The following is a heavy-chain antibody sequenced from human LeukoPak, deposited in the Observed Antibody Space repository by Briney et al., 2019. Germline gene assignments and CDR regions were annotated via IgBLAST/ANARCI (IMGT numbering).Heavy chain of an antibody. J-gene: IGHJ4*02. CDR1: GFTFDDYA. CDR2: ISWNSGSI. D-gene: IGHD3-10*01. V-gene: IGHV3-9*01. CDR3: AEGGYYYGSGSYYPSPLFDY. Sequence: GGSLRLSCAASGFTFDDYAMHWVRQAPGKGLEWVSGISWNSGSIGYADSVKGRFTISRDNAKNSLYLQMNSLRAEDTALYYWAEGGYYYGSGSYYPSPLFDYWGQGTLVTVSS.